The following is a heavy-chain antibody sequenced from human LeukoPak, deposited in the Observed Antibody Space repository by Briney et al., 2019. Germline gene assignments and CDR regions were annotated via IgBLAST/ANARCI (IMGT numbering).Heavy chain of an antibody. CDR3: ARGPDDSSGYYWENWFDP. CDR2: ISSNGGST. V-gene: IGHV3-64*01. J-gene: IGHJ5*02. D-gene: IGHD3-22*01. Sequence: GGSLRLSCAASGFTFSSYAMHWVRQAPGKGLEYVSAISSNGGSTYYANSVKGRFTISRDNSKNTLYLQMGSLRAEDMAVYYCARGPDDSSGYYWENWFDPWGQGTLVTVSS. CDR1: GFTFSSYA.